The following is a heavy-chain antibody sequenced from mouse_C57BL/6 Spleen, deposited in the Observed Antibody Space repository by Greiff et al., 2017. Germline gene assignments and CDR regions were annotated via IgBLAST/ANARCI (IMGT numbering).Heavy chain of an antibody. J-gene: IGHJ3*01. V-gene: IGHV1-64*01. CDR3: ARRPYNDNYCSAWFAY. Sequence: QVQLQQPGAELVKPGASVKLSCKASGYTFTSYWMPWVKQRPGQGLEWIGKINPHSGSTNYNEKFKSKATLTVDKSSSTAYMQLSSLTSEDSAVYYCARRPYNDNYCSAWFAYWGQGTLVTVAT. D-gene: IGHD2-3*01. CDR2: INPHSGST. CDR1: GYTFTSYW.